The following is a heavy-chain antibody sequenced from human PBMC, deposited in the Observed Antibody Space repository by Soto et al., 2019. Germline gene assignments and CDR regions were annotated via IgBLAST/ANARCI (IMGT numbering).Heavy chain of an antibody. Sequence: LRLSCEVSGFTFSMYSMSWVRQSPGKGLEWVAKIPQDGVDGHYADSVKGRFIISRDNDKNSLHLQLNNLRAEDTAVYYCARDHLILPAHDFFYGSDVWGRGATVTVSS. CDR2: IPQDGVDG. V-gene: IGHV3-7*03. CDR1: GFTFSMYS. J-gene: IGHJ6*02. CDR3: ARDHLILPAHDFFYGSDV. D-gene: IGHD2-21*02.